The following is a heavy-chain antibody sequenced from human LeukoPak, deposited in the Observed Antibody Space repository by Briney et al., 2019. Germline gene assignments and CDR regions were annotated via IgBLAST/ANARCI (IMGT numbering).Heavy chain of an antibody. CDR1: GFTFDDYA. CDR3: AKGGGNDFWSVFYFDY. D-gene: IGHD3-3*01. Sequence: GGSLRLSCAASGFTFDDYAMHWVRQAPGKGLEWVSAISGSGGSTYYADSVKGRFTISRDNSKNTLYLQMNSLRAEDTAVYYCAKGGGNDFWSVFYFDYWGQGTLVTVSS. J-gene: IGHJ4*02. CDR2: ISGSGGST. V-gene: IGHV3-23*01.